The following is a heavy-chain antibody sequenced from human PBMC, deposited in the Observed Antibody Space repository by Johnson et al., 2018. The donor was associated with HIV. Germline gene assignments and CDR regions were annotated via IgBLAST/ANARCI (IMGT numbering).Heavy chain of an antibody. CDR1: GFTFDDYG. D-gene: IGHD6-6*01. J-gene: IGHJ3*02. V-gene: IGHV3-48*01. CDR2: ISSSGSTI. CDR3: AKGDINYRSSSTGSFDI. Sequence: VQLVESGGGVVRPGGSLRLSCAASGFTFDDYGMSWVRQAPGKGLEWVSYISSSGSTIYYADSVKGRFTISRDNSKNTLYLQMNSLRAEDTAVYYCAKGDINYRSSSTGSFDIWGQGTLVTVSS.